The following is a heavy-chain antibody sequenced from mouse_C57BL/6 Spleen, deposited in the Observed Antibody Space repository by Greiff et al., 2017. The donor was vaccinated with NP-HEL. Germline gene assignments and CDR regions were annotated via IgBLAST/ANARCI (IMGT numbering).Heavy chain of an antibody. CDR3: ARRNYYDYDVRGDYYAMDY. CDR2: LNPGSCGP. J-gene: IGHJ4*01. V-gene: IGHV1-54*01. Sequence: QVQLKESGAELVRPGTSVKVSCKASGYAFTNYLIEWVKQRPGQGLEWIGVLNPGSCGPHSTSKFTFTSTLTSSPSSSTAYMQLSSLTSEDSAVYFCARRNYYDYDVRGDYYAMDYWGQGTSVTVSS. D-gene: IGHD2-4*01. CDR1: GYAFTNYL.